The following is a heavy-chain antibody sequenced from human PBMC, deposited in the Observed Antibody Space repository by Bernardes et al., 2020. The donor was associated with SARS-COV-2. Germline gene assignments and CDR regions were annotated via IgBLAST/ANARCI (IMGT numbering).Heavy chain of an antibody. CDR2: IYWDDDK. V-gene: IGHV2-5*02. CDR1: GFSLSTSGVG. D-gene: IGHD3-10*01. J-gene: IGHJ5*02. CDR3: AHSGATMVRGRFDP. Sequence: SGPTQVKPTQTLTLTCTFSGFSLSTSGVGVGWIRQPPGKALEWLALIYWDDDKRYSPSLKSRLTITKDTSKNQVVLTMTNMDPVDTATYYCAHSGATMVRGRFDPWGQGTLVTVSS.